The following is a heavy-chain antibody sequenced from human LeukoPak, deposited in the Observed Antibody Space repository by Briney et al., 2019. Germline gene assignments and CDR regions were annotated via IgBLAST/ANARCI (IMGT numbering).Heavy chain of an antibody. CDR1: GFIFSTYA. Sequence: PGRSLRLSCAGSGFIFSTYAMHWVRQAPGKGLEWVAVISYDGSNKYYAASVKGRFTISRDNSKNTLYLQMNSLRAEDTAVYYCARELADSLDYWGQGTLVTVSS. J-gene: IGHJ4*02. V-gene: IGHV3-30-3*01. D-gene: IGHD3-22*01. CDR2: ISYDGSNK. CDR3: ARELADSLDY.